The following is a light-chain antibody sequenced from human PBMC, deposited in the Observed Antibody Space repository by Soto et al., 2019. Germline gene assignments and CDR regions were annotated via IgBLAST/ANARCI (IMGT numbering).Light chain of an antibody. CDR3: QQARSFPVN. CDR2: ATS. V-gene: IGKV1D-12*01. Sequence: DIQMTQSPSSLSASVGGTVSITCRSSQDVGRWLSWYQQKPGKAPKILIFATSTLQSGVPSRFSGSGSGTDFTLTITSLQSEDFATYYCQQARSFPVNVGQGTKLEIK. CDR1: QDVGRW. J-gene: IGKJ5*01.